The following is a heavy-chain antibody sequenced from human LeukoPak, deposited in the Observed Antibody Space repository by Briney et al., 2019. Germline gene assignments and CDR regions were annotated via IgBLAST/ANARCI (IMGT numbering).Heavy chain of an antibody. CDR1: EYTFTSYA. CDR3: ARDSKYYYDSAGSRFDP. Sequence: ASVKVSCKASEYTFTSYAMHWVRQAPGQGLEWMGWISAYNGNTNYAQKLQGRVTMTTDTSTTTAYMELRSLRSDDTAVYYCARDSKYYYDSAGSRFDPWGQGTLVTVSS. D-gene: IGHD3-22*01. J-gene: IGHJ5*02. CDR2: ISAYNGNT. V-gene: IGHV1-18*01.